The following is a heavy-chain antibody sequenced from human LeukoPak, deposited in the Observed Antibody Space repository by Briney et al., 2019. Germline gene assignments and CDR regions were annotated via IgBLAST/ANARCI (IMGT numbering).Heavy chain of an antibody. V-gene: IGHV4-34*01. CDR1: GGSFNGYY. J-gene: IGHJ4*02. CDR3: AGLYCSSTSCARTLFDY. Sequence: SETLSLTCAVSGGSFNGYYCTWIRQPPGKGLEWIGEINHSGSTNYNPSLKSRVTISVDTSKNQFSLNLSSVTAADTAVYYCAGLYCSSTSCARTLFDYWGQGTLVTVSS. CDR2: INHSGST. D-gene: IGHD2-2*01.